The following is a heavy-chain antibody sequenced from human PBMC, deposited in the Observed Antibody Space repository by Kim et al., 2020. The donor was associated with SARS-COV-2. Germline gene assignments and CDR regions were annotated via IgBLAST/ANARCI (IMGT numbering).Heavy chain of an antibody. Sequence: SETLSLTCTVFGGSMSGFYWSWVRQSPGKGLEWIADIYYTGSTNYNPSLKSRVSISVDTSKNQFSLKLSSVTAADTAVFYCARVAAGGYYYGMDVWGPGT. V-gene: IGHV4-59*01. CDR1: GGSMSGFY. CDR3: ARVAAGGYYYGMDV. D-gene: IGHD3-16*01. J-gene: IGHJ6*02. CDR2: IYYTGST.